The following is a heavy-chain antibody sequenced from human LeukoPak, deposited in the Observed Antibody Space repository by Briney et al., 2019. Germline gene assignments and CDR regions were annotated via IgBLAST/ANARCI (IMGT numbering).Heavy chain of an antibody. CDR3: ARDPGTGYSYGRTDDY. Sequence: PGGSLRLSCAASGFTFSSYSMNWVRQAPGKGLEWVSSISSSSSYIYYADSVKGRFTISRDNAKNSLYLQMNSLRAEDTAVYYCARDPGTGYSYGRTDDYWGQGTLVTVSS. CDR1: GFTFSSYS. J-gene: IGHJ4*02. CDR2: ISSSSSYI. V-gene: IGHV3-21*01. D-gene: IGHD5-18*01.